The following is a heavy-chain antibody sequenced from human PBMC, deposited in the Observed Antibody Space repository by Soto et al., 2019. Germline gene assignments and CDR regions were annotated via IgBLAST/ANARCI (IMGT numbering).Heavy chain of an antibody. CDR1: GFTVSNNY. CDR2: LYSDGST. J-gene: IGHJ4*02. D-gene: IGHD2-8*01. V-gene: IGHV3-53*01. CDR3: ATAFCTDGSSCGFDY. Sequence: GSLRLSCAASGFTVSNNYMNWVRQAPGKGLESVSVLYSDGSTYYADSVKGRFTISRDIPKNTLYLQMNSLRVEDTALYYCATAFCTDGSSCGFDYWGQGXLVTVSS.